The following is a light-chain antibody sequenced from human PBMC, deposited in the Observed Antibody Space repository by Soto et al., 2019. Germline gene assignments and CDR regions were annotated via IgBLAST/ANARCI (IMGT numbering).Light chain of an antibody. CDR2: KAS. CDR1: QSITDW. V-gene: IGKV1-5*03. CDR3: HYCYDYSWT. J-gene: IGKJ1*01. Sequence: DIQMTQSPSTLSASVGDRVTITCRASQSITDWLAWYQQKPGKAPKFLIYKASNLEGGVPSRFSGSGSGTEFSLTISSVQPDDFATYYCHYCYDYSWTFGQGTKVEI.